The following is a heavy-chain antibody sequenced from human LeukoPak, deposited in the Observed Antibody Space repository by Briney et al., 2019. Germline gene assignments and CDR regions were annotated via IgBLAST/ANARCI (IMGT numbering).Heavy chain of an antibody. CDR2: IYPDDSDT. J-gene: IGHJ6*03. CDR3: ARLAFCTNAVCFSNYYYSMDV. Sequence: GESLKISCKGSGYSLTSYWNGWVRQMPGKGLEWMGIIYPDDSDTKYSPSFQGQVTISADKSISTAYLQWSSLKASDTAMYYCARLAFCTNAVCFSNYYYSMDVWGRGTTVTVSS. V-gene: IGHV5-51*01. D-gene: IGHD2-8*01. CDR1: GYSLTSYW.